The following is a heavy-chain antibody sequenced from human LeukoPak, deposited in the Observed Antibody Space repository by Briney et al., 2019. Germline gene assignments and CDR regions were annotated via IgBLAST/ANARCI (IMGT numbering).Heavy chain of an antibody. D-gene: IGHD3-16*02. CDR3: ASLSLGELSFDY. V-gene: IGHV4-59*01. CDR1: GGFISSYY. Sequence: SETLSLTCTVSGGFISSYYWSWIRQPPGKGLEWIGYTYYSGSINYNPSLKSRVTISVDRSKNQFSLKLSSVTAADTAVYYCASLSLGELSFDYWGQGTLVTVSS. CDR2: TYYSGSI. J-gene: IGHJ4*02.